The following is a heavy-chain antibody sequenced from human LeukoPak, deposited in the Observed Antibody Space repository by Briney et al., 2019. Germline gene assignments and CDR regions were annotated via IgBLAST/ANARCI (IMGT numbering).Heavy chain of an antibody. J-gene: IGHJ4*02. CDR1: GFIFSSYW. CDR2: IKQDGSEK. D-gene: IGHD3-22*01. Sequence: PGGSLRLSCAASGFIFSSYWMSWVRQAPGKGLEWVANIKQDGSEKYYVDSVKGRFTISRDNAKNSLYLQMNSLRAEDTAVYYCARVTASSGFHWGQGTLATVPP. CDR3: ARVTASSGFH. V-gene: IGHV3-7*04.